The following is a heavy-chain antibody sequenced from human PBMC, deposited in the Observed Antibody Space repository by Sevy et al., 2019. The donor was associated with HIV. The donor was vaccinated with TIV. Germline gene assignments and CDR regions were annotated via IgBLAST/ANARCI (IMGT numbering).Heavy chain of an antibody. J-gene: IGHJ6*02. D-gene: IGHD5-12*01. V-gene: IGHV1-8*01. CDR3: ARSGYSGYDWDYYYGMDV. Sequence: ASVKVSCKASGYTFTSYDINWVRQATGQGLEWMGWMKPNSGNTGYAQKFQGRVTMTRNTSISKAYMELSSLRSEDTAVYYCARSGYSGYDWDYYYGMDVWGQGTTVTVSS. CDR2: MKPNSGNT. CDR1: GYTFTSYD.